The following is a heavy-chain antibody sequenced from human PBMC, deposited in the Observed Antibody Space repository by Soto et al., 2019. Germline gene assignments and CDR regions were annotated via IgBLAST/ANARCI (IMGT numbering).Heavy chain of an antibody. V-gene: IGHV3-30*18. Sequence: RGSLRLSCATSGFTFSSYGMHWVRQAPGKGLEWVAVISYDGSNKYYADSVKGRFTISRDNSKNTLYLQMNSLRAEDTAVYYCAKDQGGYLDYWGQGTLVTVSA. CDR3: AKDQGGYLDY. J-gene: IGHJ4*02. CDR1: GFTFSSYG. CDR2: ISYDGSNK. D-gene: IGHD2-15*01.